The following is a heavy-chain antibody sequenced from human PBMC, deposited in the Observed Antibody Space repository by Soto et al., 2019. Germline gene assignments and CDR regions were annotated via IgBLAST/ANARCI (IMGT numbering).Heavy chain of an antibody. Sequence: ASVKVSCKASGYTFTSYGISWVRQAPGQGLEWMGWISAYNGNTNYAQKLQGRVTMTTDTSTSTAYMELRSLRSDDTAVYYCASEGRDDSPQYFGYWRQGTLVTVPQ. V-gene: IGHV1-18*01. D-gene: IGHD1-1*01. CDR3: ASEGRDDSPQYFGY. J-gene: IGHJ4*02. CDR2: ISAYNGNT. CDR1: GYTFTSYG.